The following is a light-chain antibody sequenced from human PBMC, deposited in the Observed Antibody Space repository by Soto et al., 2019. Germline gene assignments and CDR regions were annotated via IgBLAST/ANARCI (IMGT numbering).Light chain of an antibody. CDR1: QGIKND. V-gene: IGKV1-6*01. CDR2: AAS. CDR3: QQSYSTLLS. Sequence: AIQMTQSPSSLSASVGDRVTITCRASQGIKNDLDWFQQKPGKAPKLLIYAASNLQSGVPARFSGSGSGTDFSLTIMSLQPEDFATYYCQQSYSTLLSFGGGTKV. J-gene: IGKJ4*01.